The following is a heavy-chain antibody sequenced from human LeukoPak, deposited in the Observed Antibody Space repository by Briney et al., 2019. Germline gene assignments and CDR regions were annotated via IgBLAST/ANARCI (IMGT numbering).Heavy chain of an antibody. J-gene: IGHJ4*02. CDR1: GFTFSSYV. D-gene: IGHD5-12*01. V-gene: IGHV3-30*14. CDR2: LSSDGVNK. Sequence: GGSLRLSCAASGFTFSSYVMHWVRQTPGKGLEWVALLSSDGVNKRYADSVQGRFTISRENAKNSLYLQMNSLRAGDTAVYYCAVALIYWGQGTLVTVSS. CDR3: AVALIY.